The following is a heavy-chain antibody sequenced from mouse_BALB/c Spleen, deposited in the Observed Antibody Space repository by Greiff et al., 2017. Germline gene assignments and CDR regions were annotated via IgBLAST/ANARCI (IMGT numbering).Heavy chain of an antibody. J-gene: IGHJ4*01. D-gene: IGHD2-12*01. CDR3: ARGVKEFYYAMDY. Sequence: VKLVESGPGLVAPSQSLSITYTVSGFSLTSYGVHWVRQPPGKGLEWLGVIWAGGSTNYNSALMSRLSISKDNSKSQVFLKMNSLQTDDTAMYYCARGVKEFYYAMDYWGQGTSVTVSS. CDR1: GFSLTSYG. V-gene: IGHV2-9*02. CDR2: IWAGGST.